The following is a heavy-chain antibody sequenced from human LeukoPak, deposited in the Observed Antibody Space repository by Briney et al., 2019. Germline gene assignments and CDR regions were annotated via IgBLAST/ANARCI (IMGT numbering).Heavy chain of an antibody. Sequence: GASVKVSCKASGYPFTGYYMHWVPQAPGQGLGWMGWINPNSGGTNYAQKFQGRVTMTRDTAISTVYMELRSLRSDDPAVYYCARQIAYNWFDPGGQGTRVTVSS. CDR3: ARQIAYNWFDP. CDR2: INPNSGGT. CDR1: GYPFTGYY. J-gene: IGHJ5*02. V-gene: IGHV1-2*02.